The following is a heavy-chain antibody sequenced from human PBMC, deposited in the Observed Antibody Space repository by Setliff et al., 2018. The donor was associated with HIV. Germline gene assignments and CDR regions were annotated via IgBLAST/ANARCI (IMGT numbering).Heavy chain of an antibody. J-gene: IGHJ2*01. V-gene: IGHV4-34*01. CDR3: ARARDARGWYFDL. D-gene: IGHD6-6*01. CDR2: INHSDFT. Sequence: SETLSLTSAVYGGSFSGYDWNWSWIRQPPGKGLEWIGEINHSDFTNYNPSLKSRVTISVDTSKNQFSLKVTSVTAADTAVYYCARARDARGWYFDLWGRGTQVTVSS. CDR1: GGSFSGYD.